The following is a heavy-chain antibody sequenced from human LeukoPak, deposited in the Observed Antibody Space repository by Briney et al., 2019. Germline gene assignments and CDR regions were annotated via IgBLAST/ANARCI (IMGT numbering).Heavy chain of an antibody. V-gene: IGHV3-23*01. CDR2: ISGSGGST. CDR1: GFTFRSYS. J-gene: IGHJ6*03. CDR3: AKYASNYYYYYMDV. Sequence: PGGSLRLSCAASGFTFRSYSMSWVRQAPGKGVEGVSAISGSGGSTYYADSVKGRFTISRDNSKNTLYLQMNSLRAEDTAVYYCAKYASNYYYYYMDVWGEGTTVTVSS.